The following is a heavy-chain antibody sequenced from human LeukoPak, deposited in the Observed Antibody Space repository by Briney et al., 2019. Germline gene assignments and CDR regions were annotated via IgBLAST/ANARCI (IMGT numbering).Heavy chain of an antibody. Sequence: GASVKVSCKASGYTFTGYYMHWVRQAPGQGLEWMGWINPNSGGTNYAQKFQGRVTMTRDTSISTAYMELSRLRSDDTAVYYCARGRVGQLWLYYLDYWGQGTLVTVSS. D-gene: IGHD5-18*01. CDR1: GYTFTGYY. CDR2: INPNSGGT. V-gene: IGHV1-2*02. J-gene: IGHJ4*02. CDR3: ARGRVGQLWLYYLDY.